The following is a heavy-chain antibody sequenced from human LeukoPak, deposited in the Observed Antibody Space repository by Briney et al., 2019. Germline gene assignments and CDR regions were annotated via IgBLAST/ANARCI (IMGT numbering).Heavy chain of an antibody. Sequence: SETLSLTCAVYGGSFSGYYWSWIRQPPGKGLEWIGEINHSGSTNYNPSLESRVTISVDTSKNQFSLRLSSVTAADTAVYYCARGGDYNWFDPWGQGTLVTVSS. V-gene: IGHV4-34*01. CDR2: INHSGST. D-gene: IGHD3-10*01. CDR1: GGSFSGYY. J-gene: IGHJ5*02. CDR3: ARGGDYNWFDP.